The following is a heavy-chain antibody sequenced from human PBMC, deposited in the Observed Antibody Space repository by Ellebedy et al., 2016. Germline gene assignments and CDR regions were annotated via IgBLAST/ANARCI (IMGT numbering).Heavy chain of an antibody. V-gene: IGHV3-21*06. D-gene: IGHD3/OR15-3a*01. CDR2: ITTSSSYI. Sequence: GESLKISXAASGFKFSGYYMNWVRQAPGKGLEWVSSITTSSSYIYYAESVKGRFTISRDNAKNSLFLQMNSLRGDDTAVYFCARVFGRVDYMDVWGKGTTVTVSS. CDR1: GFKFSGYY. CDR3: ARVFGRVDYMDV. J-gene: IGHJ6*03.